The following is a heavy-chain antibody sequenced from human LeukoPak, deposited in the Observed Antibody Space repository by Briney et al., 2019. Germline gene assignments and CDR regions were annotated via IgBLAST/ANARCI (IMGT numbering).Heavy chain of an antibody. J-gene: IGHJ6*01. CDR2: INHSGGT. CDR1: GESFSGYY. Sequence: SETLSLTCAVYGESFSGYYWSWIRQPPGKGLEWIGEINHSGGTNYNPSLKSRVTISGDRSKSQFSLKLSSMAAADTAVYYCARANYDTNGNRRYYNYYGLDVWGQGTTVTVST. CDR3: ARANYDTNGNRRYYNYYGLDV. V-gene: IGHV4-34*01. D-gene: IGHD2-8*01.